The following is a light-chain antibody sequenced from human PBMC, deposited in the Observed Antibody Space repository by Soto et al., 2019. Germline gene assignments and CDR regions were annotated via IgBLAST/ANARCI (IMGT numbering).Light chain of an antibody. CDR2: DAS. CDR1: QSVSTY. V-gene: IGKV3-11*01. Sequence: EIVLTQSPATLSLSPGEGATLSCRASQSVSTYLAWYQQKPGQAPRLLIYDASNRAAGVPVRFSGSGSGTDFTLTISSVEPDDFAVYYCQQRSNWPPITFGQGTRLDIK. J-gene: IGKJ5*01. CDR3: QQRSNWPPIT.